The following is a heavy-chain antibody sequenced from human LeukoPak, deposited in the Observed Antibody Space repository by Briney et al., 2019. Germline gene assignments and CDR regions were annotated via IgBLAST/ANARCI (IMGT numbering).Heavy chain of an antibody. J-gene: IGHJ6*03. D-gene: IGHD3-10*01. CDR1: GGSFSGYY. CDR3: ARGRGRTSYGSGSYYNSPSPYMDV. V-gene: IGHV4-34*01. CDR2: INHSGST. Sequence: SETLSLTCAVYGGSFSGYYWSWIRQPPGKGLEWIGEINHSGSTNYNPSLKSRVTISVDTSKNQFSLTLSSVTAAETAVYYCARGRGRTSYGSGSYYNSPSPYMDVWGKGTTVTVSS.